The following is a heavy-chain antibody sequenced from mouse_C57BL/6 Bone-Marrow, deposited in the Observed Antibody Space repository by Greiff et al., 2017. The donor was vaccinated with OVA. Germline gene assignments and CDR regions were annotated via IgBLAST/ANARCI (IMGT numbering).Heavy chain of an antibody. CDR3: ASPGDYGPWFAY. CDR1: GFNIQNTY. V-gene: IGHV14-3*01. D-gene: IGHD2-4*01. J-gene: IGHJ3*01. Sequence: VQLQQSVAELVRPGASVKLSCTASGFNIQNTYMHWVKQRPEQGLEWIGRIDPANGNTKYAPKFQGKATITADTSSNTAYLQLSSLTSEDTAIYYCASPGDYGPWFAYWGQGTLVTVSA. CDR2: IDPANGNT.